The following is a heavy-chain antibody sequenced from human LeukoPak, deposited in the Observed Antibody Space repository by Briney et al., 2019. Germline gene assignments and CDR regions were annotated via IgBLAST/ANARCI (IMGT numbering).Heavy chain of an antibody. Sequence: GGSLRLSCAASGFTFSSYEMNWVRQAPGKGLEWVSYISSSGSTIYYADSVKGRFAISRDNAKNSLYLQMNSLRAEDTAVYYCARARITETRYYYYGMDVWGQGTTVTVSS. CDR2: ISSSGSTI. CDR1: GFTFSSYE. J-gene: IGHJ6*02. CDR3: ARARITETRYYYYGMDV. V-gene: IGHV3-48*03. D-gene: IGHD3-10*01.